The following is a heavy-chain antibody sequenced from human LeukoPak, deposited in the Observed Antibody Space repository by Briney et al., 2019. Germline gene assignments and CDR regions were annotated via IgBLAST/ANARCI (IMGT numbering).Heavy chain of an antibody. Sequence: GASVKVSCKASGYIFTGYYIHWVRQAPGQGLEWMGGIIPIFGTANYAQKFQGRVTITADESTSTAHMELSSLRSEDTAVYYCARKIVDYYGSGSSYNPYLDYWGQGTLVTVSS. CDR1: GYIFTGYY. D-gene: IGHD3-10*01. CDR2: IIPIFGTA. CDR3: ARKIVDYYGSGSSYNPYLDY. V-gene: IGHV1-69*13. J-gene: IGHJ4*02.